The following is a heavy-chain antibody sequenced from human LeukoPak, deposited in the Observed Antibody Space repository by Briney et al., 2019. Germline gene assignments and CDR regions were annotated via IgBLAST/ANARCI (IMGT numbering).Heavy chain of an antibody. Sequence: GGSLRLSCAASGFIFSSYAMHWVRQAPGKGLEWVAVISYDGSNKYYADSVKGRFTISRDNSKNTLYLQMNSLRAEDTAVYYCARSVATIVPFDYWGQGTLVTVSS. CDR1: GFIFSSYA. CDR3: ARSVATIVPFDY. D-gene: IGHD5-12*01. J-gene: IGHJ4*02. CDR2: ISYDGSNK. V-gene: IGHV3-30*04.